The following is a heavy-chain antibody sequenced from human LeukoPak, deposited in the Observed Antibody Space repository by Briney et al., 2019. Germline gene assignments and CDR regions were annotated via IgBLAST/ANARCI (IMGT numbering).Heavy chain of an antibody. Sequence: YPGGSLRLSCAASGFTFSNYAMSWVRQAPGKGLEWVSTISGSNSTYYADSVKGRFTISRDNSKNTLSLQMNSLRVEDTAVYYCAKEMSSRYSGTFAYWGQGTLVTVSS. CDR3: AKEMSSRYSGTFAY. J-gene: IGHJ4*02. CDR2: ISGSNST. D-gene: IGHD1-26*01. CDR1: GFTFSNYA. V-gene: IGHV3-23*01.